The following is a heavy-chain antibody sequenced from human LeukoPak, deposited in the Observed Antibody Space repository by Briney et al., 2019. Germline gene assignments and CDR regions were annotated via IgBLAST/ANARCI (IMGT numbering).Heavy chain of an antibody. CDR2: INWNGGST. J-gene: IGHJ6*03. CDR3: ARYYYDSSGYSYYYYYMDV. Sequence: GGSLRLSCAASGFTFDDYGTSWVRQAPGKELEWVSGINWNGGSTGYADSVKGRFTISRDNAKNSLYLQMNSLRAEDTALYYCARYYYDSSGYSYYYYYMDVWGKGTTVTVSS. CDR1: GFTFDDYG. V-gene: IGHV3-20*04. D-gene: IGHD3-22*01.